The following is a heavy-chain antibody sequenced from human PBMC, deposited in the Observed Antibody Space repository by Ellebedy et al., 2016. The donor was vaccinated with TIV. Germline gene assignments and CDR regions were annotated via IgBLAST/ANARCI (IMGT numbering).Heavy chain of an antibody. J-gene: IGHJ1*01. CDR3: AKAQYGSGSYHAIEH. CDR2: ISWDRNYI. Sequence: GGSLRLSCAASGFTFHDFAMHWVRQAPGKGLELVPGISWDRNYIGYADPVKGRFTISIDNAENSLFLQMNSLRVDDTALYYCAKAQYGSGSYHAIEHWGQGTLVTDSS. CDR1: GFTFHDFA. V-gene: IGHV3-9*01. D-gene: IGHD3-10*01.